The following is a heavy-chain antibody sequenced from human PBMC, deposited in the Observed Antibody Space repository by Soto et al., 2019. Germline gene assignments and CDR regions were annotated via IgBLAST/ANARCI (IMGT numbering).Heavy chain of an antibody. V-gene: IGHV1-2*02. CDR1: GYTFTGHY. CDR3: GRGRSGQIVVFY. D-gene: IGHD5-12*01. J-gene: IGHJ4*02. CDR2: IGPESGAT. Sequence: GASVKVSCKASGYTFTGHYIHWVRQAPEQGPEWMGEIGPESGATRYAQKFQGRVTMTMDMSITTVYMELSNLSPDDTAVYYCGRGRSGQIVVFYWGQGTPVTVS.